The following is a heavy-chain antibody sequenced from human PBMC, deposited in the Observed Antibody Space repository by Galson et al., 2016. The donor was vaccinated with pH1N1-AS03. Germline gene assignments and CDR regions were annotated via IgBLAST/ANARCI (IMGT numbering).Heavy chain of an antibody. V-gene: IGHV4-30-2*01. D-gene: IGHD3-10*01. CDR1: GGSISSSGVYS. CDR3: AGEDYNSEFHTTIDL. J-gene: IGHJ5*02. CDR2: IYHSGST. Sequence: TLSLTCAVSGGSISSSGVYSWSWIRQPPGKGLEWIGNIYHSGSTYYSPSLKSRVTISIDRSQNQFSLKLSSVTAADTAVYYCAGEDYNSEFHTTIDLWGRGTLVTVSS.